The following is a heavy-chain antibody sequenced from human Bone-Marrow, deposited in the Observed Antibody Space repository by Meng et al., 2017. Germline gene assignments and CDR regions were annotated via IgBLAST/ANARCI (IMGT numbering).Heavy chain of an antibody. Sequence: QVQLVQFGSELKKPGAAVKVSCKASGYTFTSYAMNWVRHALGQGLEWMGWINTNTGNPTYAQGSTGRFVFSLDTSVSTAYLQIGSLKAEDTAVYYCARETLGYCSSTSCYIGPPDYWGQGTLVTVSS. CDR2: INTNTGNP. CDR1: GYTFTSYA. J-gene: IGHJ4*02. D-gene: IGHD2-2*01. V-gene: IGHV7-4-1*01. CDR3: ARETLGYCSSTSCYIGPPDY.